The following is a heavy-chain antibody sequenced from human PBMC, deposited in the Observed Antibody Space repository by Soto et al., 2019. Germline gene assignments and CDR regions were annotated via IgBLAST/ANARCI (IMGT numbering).Heavy chain of an antibody. V-gene: IGHV3-9*01. CDR3: AKDMGTYSYGNDAFDI. CDR1: GFTFDDYA. D-gene: IGHD5-18*01. J-gene: IGHJ3*02. CDR2: ISWNSGSI. Sequence: EVQLVESGGGLVQPGRSLRLSCAASGFTFDDYAMHWVRQAPGKCLEWVSGISWNSGSIGYADSVKGRFTISRDNAKNSLYLQMNSLRAEDAALYYCAKDMGTYSYGNDAFDIWGQGTMVTVSS.